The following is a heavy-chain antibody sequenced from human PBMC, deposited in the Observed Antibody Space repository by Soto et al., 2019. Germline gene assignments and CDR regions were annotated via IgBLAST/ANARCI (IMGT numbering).Heavy chain of an antibody. CDR2: IYKSATT. V-gene: IGHV4-30-4*01. J-gene: IGHJ5*01. CDR3: ARGRYCLTGRCFPNWFDS. Sequence: TSETLSLTCAVSGDSISSVDYFWAWIRQPPGQALEYIGYIYKSATTYYNPSFESRVAISLDTSKSQFSLNVTSVTAAGTAVYFCARGRYCLTGRCFPNWFDSWGQGTLVTVSS. CDR1: GDSISSVDYF. D-gene: IGHD2-15*01.